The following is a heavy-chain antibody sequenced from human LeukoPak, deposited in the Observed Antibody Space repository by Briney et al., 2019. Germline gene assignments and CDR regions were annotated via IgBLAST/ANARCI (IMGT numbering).Heavy chain of an antibody. D-gene: IGHD3-16*01. CDR3: ARSRYDYIWGIDY. CDR2: IRYDGSNK. J-gene: IGHJ4*02. V-gene: IGHV3-30*02. CDR1: GFTFSRYG. Sequence: GGSLRLSCAASGFTFSRYGMHWVRQAPGKGLEWVAFIRYDGSNKYYADSLKGRFTISRDNSKNTLSLQMNSLRDEDTAVFYCARSRYDYIWGIDYWGQGTLVTISS.